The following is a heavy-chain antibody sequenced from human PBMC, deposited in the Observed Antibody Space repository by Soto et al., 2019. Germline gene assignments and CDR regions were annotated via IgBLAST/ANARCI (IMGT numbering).Heavy chain of an antibody. V-gene: IGHV1-18*01. CDR2: INVYSGST. J-gene: IGHJ4*02. CDR1: GYTFTSYS. D-gene: IGHD4-4*01. CDR3: ARDGVAVTTGIAGY. Sequence: QVQLVQSGAEVKKPGASVKVSCKASGYTFTSYSISWVRQAPGQGLEWMGWINVYSGSTKYAQKIQGRVTMTTDTSTSTVYMELRSLTSDDTAVYYCARDGVAVTTGIAGYWGQGTLVTVSS.